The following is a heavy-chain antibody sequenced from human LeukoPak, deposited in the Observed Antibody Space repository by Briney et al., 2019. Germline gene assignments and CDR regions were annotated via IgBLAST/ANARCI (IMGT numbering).Heavy chain of an antibody. V-gene: IGHV4-4*07. CDR1: GGSISSYY. CDR3: ARDRVADYGDYFWFDP. J-gene: IGHJ5*02. Sequence: PSETLSLTCTVSGGSISSYYWSWIRQPAGKGLELIGRIYTSGSTNYNPSLKSRVTMSVDTSKNQFSLKLSSVTAADTAVYYCARDRVADYGDYFWFDPWGQGTLVTVSS. D-gene: IGHD4-17*01. CDR2: IYTSGST.